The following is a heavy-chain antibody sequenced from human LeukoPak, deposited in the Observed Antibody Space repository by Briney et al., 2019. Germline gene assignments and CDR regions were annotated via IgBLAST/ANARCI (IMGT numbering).Heavy chain of an antibody. CDR2: TYYSGNT. Sequence: SQTLSLTCSVSGDLVIGAPYYWSWVRQHPGKGLEWIAYTYYSGNTYYNPSLKSRFTLSVYTSKNQFSLNLTSVSGADTAVYFCARAVGSTSWFDSWGQGTLVTVSS. J-gene: IGHJ5*01. D-gene: IGHD1-26*01. V-gene: IGHV4-31*03. CDR3: ARAVGSTSWFDS. CDR1: GDLVIGAPYY.